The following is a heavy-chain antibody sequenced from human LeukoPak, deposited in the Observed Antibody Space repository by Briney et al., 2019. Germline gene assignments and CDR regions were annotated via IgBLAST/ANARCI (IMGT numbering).Heavy chain of an antibody. J-gene: IGHJ4*02. CDR2: VSYIGTT. Sequence: PSEPLSLTCTVSGDSISSASYSWGWIRQPPGKGLEWIGNVSYIGTTYYNPSLRSRITISVDTSKNQFSLKLTSVTAADTAVYYFARTGMNRGDFGSWGQGTLVTASA. CDR1: GDSISSASYS. V-gene: IGHV4-39*01. CDR3: ARTGMNRGDFGS. D-gene: IGHD3-10*01.